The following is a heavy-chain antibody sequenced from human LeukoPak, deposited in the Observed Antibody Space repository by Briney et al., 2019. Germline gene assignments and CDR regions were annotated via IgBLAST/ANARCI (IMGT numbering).Heavy chain of an antibody. CDR1: GYTFTSHD. CDR3: ARVGLGPNLNWFDP. CDR2: MNPNSGNT. Sequence: ASVKVSCKASGYTFTSHDINWVRQATGQGLEWMGWMNPNSGNTGYAQKFQGRVTITRNTSISTAYMELSSLRSGDTAVYYCARVGLGPNLNWFDPWGQGTLVTVSS. V-gene: IGHV1-8*03. D-gene: IGHD3-16*01. J-gene: IGHJ5*02.